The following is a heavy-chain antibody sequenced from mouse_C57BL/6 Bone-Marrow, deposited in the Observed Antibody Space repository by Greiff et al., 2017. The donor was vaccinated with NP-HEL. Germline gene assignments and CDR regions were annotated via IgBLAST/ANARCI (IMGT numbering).Heavy chain of an antibody. CDR3: ARDSHGNGFAY. D-gene: IGHD2-1*01. CDR1: GFTFSDYY. J-gene: IGHJ3*01. Sequence: DVMLVESEGGLVQPGSSMKLSCTASGFTFSDYYIAWVRQVPEKGLEWVANINYDGSSTYYLDSLKSRFIISRDNAKNILYLQMSSLKSEDTATYYCARDSHGNGFAYWGQGTLVTVSA. V-gene: IGHV5-16*01. CDR2: INYDGSST.